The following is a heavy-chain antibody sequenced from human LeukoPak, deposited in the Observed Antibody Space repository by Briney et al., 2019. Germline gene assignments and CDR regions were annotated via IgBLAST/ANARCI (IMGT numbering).Heavy chain of an antibody. D-gene: IGHD6-13*01. J-gene: IGHJ4*02. Sequence: GGSLRLSCTVSGFTFSRYAMHWVRQAPGKGLEWVAVISTDGRDKYSADPVEGRFTISRDNSKNTLYLQMNSLRPEDTAVYYCGRNQDLGAAGYFFGYWGQGNLVTGSS. V-gene: IGHV3-30*04. CDR2: ISTDGRDK. CDR1: GFTFSRYA. CDR3: GRNQDLGAAGYFFGY.